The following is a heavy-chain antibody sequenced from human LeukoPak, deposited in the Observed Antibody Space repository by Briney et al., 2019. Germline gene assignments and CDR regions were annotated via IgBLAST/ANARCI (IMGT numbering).Heavy chain of an antibody. D-gene: IGHD3-22*01. CDR3: ARDSSGYYRIDY. J-gene: IGHJ4*02. CDR1: GGSISSYY. V-gene: IGHV4-59*08. Sequence: SETLSLTCTVSGGSISSYYWSWIRQPPGKGLEWIGYVFHSGSTNYNPSLKSRVTISVDTSKNQFSLKLTSVTAADTAVYYCARDSSGYYRIDYRGQGTLVTVSS. CDR2: VFHSGST.